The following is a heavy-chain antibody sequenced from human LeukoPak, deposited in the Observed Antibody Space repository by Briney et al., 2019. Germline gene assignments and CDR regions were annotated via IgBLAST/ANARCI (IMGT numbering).Heavy chain of an antibody. CDR2: MYYSGST. CDR3: ARFLRRRGSGSYGAGGY. CDR1: GGSISSYY. D-gene: IGHD1-26*01. V-gene: IGHV4-59*01. Sequence: SETLSLTCTVSGGSISSYYWSWIRQPPGKGLEWIGYMYYSGSTNYNPSLKSRVTISVDTSKNQFSLKLSSVTAADTAVYYCARFLRRRGSGSYGAGGYWGQGTLVTVSS. J-gene: IGHJ4*02.